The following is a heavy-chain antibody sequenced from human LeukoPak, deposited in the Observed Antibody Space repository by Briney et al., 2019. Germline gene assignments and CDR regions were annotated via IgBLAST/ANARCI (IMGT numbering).Heavy chain of an antibody. D-gene: IGHD3-10*01. V-gene: IGHV3-21*01. J-gene: IGHJ4*02. Sequence: GGSLRLSCAASGFTFSSYSMNWVRQAPGKGLEWVSSISSSSSYIYYADSVKGRFTISRDNAKNSLYLQMNSLRAEDTAVYYCARETYYYGSGSYYFDYWGQGTLVTVSS. CDR1: GFTFSSYS. CDR2: ISSSSSYI. CDR3: ARETYYYGSGSYYFDY.